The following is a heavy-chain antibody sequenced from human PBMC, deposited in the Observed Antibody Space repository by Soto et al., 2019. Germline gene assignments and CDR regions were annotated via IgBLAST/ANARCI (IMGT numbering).Heavy chain of an antibody. CDR3: ARAGMPGPSFDI. CDR1: GYTFTGYY. CDR2: INPNSGGT. J-gene: IGHJ3*02. Sequence: ASVKVSCKASGYTFTGYYMPWVRPAPGQGPGWMGWINPNSGGTNYAQKFQRWVTMTRHTSISTAYMELSRLRSDDTAVYYCARAGMPGPSFDIWGQGTMVTVSS. D-gene: IGHD1-1*01. V-gene: IGHV1-2*04.